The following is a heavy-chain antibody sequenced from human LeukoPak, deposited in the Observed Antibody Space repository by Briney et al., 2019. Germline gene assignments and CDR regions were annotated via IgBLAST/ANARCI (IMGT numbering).Heavy chain of an antibody. CDR3: ALWDIYDYVWGSYRYSIGSFDY. Sequence: PGGSLRLSCVASGFTVSSNFMSWVRQAPGEGLGWVSVIYSGGSTYFADSVKGRFTISRDNPKNTVYLQMNSLRAEDTAVYYCALWDIYDYVWGSYRYSIGSFDYWGQGTLVTVSS. V-gene: IGHV3-53*01. CDR1: GFTVSSNF. D-gene: IGHD3-16*02. CDR2: IYSGGST. J-gene: IGHJ4*02.